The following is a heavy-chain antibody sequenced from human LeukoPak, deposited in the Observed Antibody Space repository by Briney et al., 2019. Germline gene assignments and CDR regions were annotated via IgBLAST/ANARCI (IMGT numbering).Heavy chain of an antibody. CDR3: ARETAYRSGWYPDY. D-gene: IGHD6-19*01. Sequence: ASVKVSCKVTGYSFTSYGITWVRQAPGQGLEWMGWISGYNGNTNYAQKFQGRVFMTTDTSTSTAYMEVKSLRSDDTAVYYCARETAYRSGWYPDYWGQGTLVTVSS. CDR1: GYSFTSYG. V-gene: IGHV1-18*01. J-gene: IGHJ4*02. CDR2: ISGYNGNT.